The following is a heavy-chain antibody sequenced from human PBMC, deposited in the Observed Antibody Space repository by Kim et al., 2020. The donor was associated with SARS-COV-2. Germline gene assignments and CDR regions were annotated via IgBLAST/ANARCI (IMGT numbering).Heavy chain of an antibody. D-gene: IGHD5-12*01. CDR3: ARGWSGYSGYAAY. Sequence: GYAQTFQGRVTMTSNTSISTAYMELGSLRSEDTAVYYCARGWSGYSGYAAYWGQGTLVTVSS. J-gene: IGHJ4*02. V-gene: IGHV1-8*01.